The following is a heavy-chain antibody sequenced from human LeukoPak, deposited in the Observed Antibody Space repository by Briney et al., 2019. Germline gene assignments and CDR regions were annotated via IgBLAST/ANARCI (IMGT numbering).Heavy chain of an antibody. Sequence: PSETLSLTCTVSGGSISSSSYYWGWIRQPPGKGLEWIGSIYYSGSNYYNPSLKSRVTISVDTSKNQFSLKVSSVTAADTAVYYCVRAPGSCRGGLCYRHFDNWGQGTLVTVSS. J-gene: IGHJ4*02. CDR1: GGSISSSSYY. D-gene: IGHD2-15*01. CDR2: IYYSGSN. CDR3: VRAPGSCRGGLCYRHFDN. V-gene: IGHV4-39*07.